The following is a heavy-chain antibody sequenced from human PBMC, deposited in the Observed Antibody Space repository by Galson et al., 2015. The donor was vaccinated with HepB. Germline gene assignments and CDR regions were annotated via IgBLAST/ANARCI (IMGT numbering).Heavy chain of an antibody. CDR2: ISGSGGST. J-gene: IGHJ3*02. V-gene: IGHV3-23*01. D-gene: IGHD2-2*02. CDR1: GFTFSSYA. Sequence: SLRLSCAASGFTFSSYAMSWVRQAPGKGLEWVSAISGSGGSTYYADSVKGRFTISRDNSKNTLYLQMNSLRAEDTAVYYCAKDSVYQLLYQERGTGAFDIWGQGTMVTVSS. CDR3: AKDSVYQLLYQERGTGAFDI.